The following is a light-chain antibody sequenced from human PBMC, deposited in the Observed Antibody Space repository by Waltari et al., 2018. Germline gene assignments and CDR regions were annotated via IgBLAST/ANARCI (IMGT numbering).Light chain of an antibody. J-gene: IGKJ2*01. V-gene: IGKV1-39*01. CDR1: QRFDTH. Sequence: DIQLTQSPSSLSASVGDRVTITCRASQRFDTHLNWYQQKPGKAPQLLIYGASTLQSGVPSRFSGSGSGAEFTLTISSLQPEDIATFSCQESYSTLYTFGQGTKVEIK. CDR2: GAS. CDR3: QESYSTLYT.